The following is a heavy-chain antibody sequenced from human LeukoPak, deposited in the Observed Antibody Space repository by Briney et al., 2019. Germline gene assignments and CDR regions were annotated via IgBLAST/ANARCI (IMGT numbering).Heavy chain of an antibody. CDR1: GFTFSSYA. V-gene: IGHV3-30-3*01. J-gene: IGHJ6*02. CDR2: ISYDGSNK. D-gene: IGHD3-9*01. Sequence: GSLRLSCAASGFTFSSYAMHWVRQAPGKGLEWVAVISYDGSNKYYADSVKGRFTISRDNSKNTLYLQMNSLRAEDTAVYYCAKDYYDILGMDVWGQGTTVTVSS. CDR3: AKDYYDILGMDV.